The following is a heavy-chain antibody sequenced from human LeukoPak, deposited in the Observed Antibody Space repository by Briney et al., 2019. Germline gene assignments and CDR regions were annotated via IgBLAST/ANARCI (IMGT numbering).Heavy chain of an antibody. CDR2: ISYDGSNK. V-gene: IGHV3-30-3*01. J-gene: IGHJ4*02. CDR1: GFTVSSNY. Sequence: GGSLRLSCAASGFTVSSNYMSWVRQAPGKGLEWVAVISYDGSNKYYADSVKGRFTISRDNSKNTLYLQMNSLRAEDTAVYYCERGRGIVVAKPFDYWGQETLVTVSS. CDR3: ERGRGIVVAKPFDY. D-gene: IGHD3-22*01.